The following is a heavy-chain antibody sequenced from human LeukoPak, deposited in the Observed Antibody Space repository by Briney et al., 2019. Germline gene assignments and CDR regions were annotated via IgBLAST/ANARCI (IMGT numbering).Heavy chain of an antibody. CDR3: ARVFAAAGTDIPEYFQH. D-gene: IGHD6-13*01. CDR1: GGSISSSSYY. Sequence: SETLSLTCTVSGGSISSSSYYWGWIRQPPGKGLEWIGSIYYSGSTYYNPSLKSRVTISVDTSKNQFSLKLSSVTAADTAVYYCARVFAAAGTDIPEYFQHWGQGTLVTVSS. CDR2: IYYSGST. V-gene: IGHV4-39*07. J-gene: IGHJ1*01.